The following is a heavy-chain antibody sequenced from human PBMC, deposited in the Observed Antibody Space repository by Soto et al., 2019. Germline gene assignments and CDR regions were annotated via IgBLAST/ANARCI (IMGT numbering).Heavy chain of an antibody. CDR1: GGSISSGGYY. CDR2: IYYSGST. V-gene: IGHV4-31*03. D-gene: IGHD2-15*01. CDR3: ARGTVVVVAASLKAPFDY. Sequence: SETLSLTCTVSGGSISSGGYYWSWIRQHPGKGLEWIGYIYYSGSTYYNPSLKSRVTISVDTSKNQFSLKLSSVTAADTAVYYCARGTVVVVAASLKAPFDYWGQGTLVTVSS. J-gene: IGHJ4*02.